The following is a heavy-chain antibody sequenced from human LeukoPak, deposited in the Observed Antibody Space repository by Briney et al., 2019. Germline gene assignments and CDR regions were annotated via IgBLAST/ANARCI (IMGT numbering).Heavy chain of an antibody. J-gene: IGHJ5*02. D-gene: IGHD2-15*01. CDR3: ARGRVVAATSGFDP. Sequence: GASVKVSCKTSGGTFSSYAISWVRQAPGQGLEWMGGIIPIFCTANYAQKFQGRVTITADESTSTAYMELSSLRSKDTAVYYRARGRVVAATSGFDPWGQGTLVTVSS. CDR1: GGTFSSYA. V-gene: IGHV1-69*13. CDR2: IIPIFCTA.